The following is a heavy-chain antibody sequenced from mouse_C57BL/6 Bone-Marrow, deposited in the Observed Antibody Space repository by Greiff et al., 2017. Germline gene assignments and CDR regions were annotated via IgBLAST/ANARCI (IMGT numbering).Heavy chain of an antibody. Sequence: VQLQQSGPGLVQPSQRLSITCTVSGFSLTSYGVHWVRQSPGKGLEWLGVIWRGGSTDYNAAFMSRLSITKDNSKSQVFFKMNSLQADDTAIYYCAKSRYGSSYGFAYWGQGTLVTVSA. CDR2: IWRGGST. V-gene: IGHV2-5*01. D-gene: IGHD1-1*01. CDR1: GFSLTSYG. CDR3: AKSRYGSSYGFAY. J-gene: IGHJ3*01.